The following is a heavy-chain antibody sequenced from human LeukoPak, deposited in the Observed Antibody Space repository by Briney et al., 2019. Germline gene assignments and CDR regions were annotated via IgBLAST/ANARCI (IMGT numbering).Heavy chain of an antibody. V-gene: IGHV1-2*06. J-gene: IGHJ4*02. Sequence: ASVKVSCKASGYTFTGYYMHWVRQAPGQGLERMGRINPNSGGTNYAQKFQGRVTMTRDTSISTAYMELSRLRSDDTAVYYCARERAIAVAVDYWGQGTLVTVSS. D-gene: IGHD6-19*01. CDR1: GYTFTGYY. CDR3: ARERAIAVAVDY. CDR2: INPNSGGT.